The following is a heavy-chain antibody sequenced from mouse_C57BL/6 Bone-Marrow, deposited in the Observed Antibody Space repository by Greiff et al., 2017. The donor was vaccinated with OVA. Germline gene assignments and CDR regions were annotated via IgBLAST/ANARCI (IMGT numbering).Heavy chain of an antibody. J-gene: IGHJ4*01. V-gene: IGHV1-69*01. CDR2: IDPSDGYT. D-gene: IGHD2-3*01. CDR3: ASYIDDGYTYYAMDY. CDR1: GYTFTSYW. Sequence: QVQLQQPGAELVMPGASVKLSCKASGYTFTSYWMHWVKQRPGQGLEWIGEIDPSDGYTNYNQKFKSKSTLTVDKSSSTAYMQHSSLTSKESSVDDGASYIDDGYTYYAMDYWGQGTSVTVAS.